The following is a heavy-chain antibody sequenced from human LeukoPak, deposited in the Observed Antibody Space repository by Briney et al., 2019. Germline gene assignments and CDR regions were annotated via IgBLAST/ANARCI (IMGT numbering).Heavy chain of an antibody. CDR3: NRGDIALMVYPNDAFDI. V-gene: IGHV3-48*03. CDR2: ISSSGSTI. CDR1: GFTFSSYE. Sequence: AGGSLRLSCAASGFTFSSYEMNWVRQAPGKGLEWVSYISSSGSTIYYADSVKGRFTISRDNAKNSLYLQMNSLRAEDTAVYYCNRGDIALMVYPNDAFDIWGQGTMVTVSS. D-gene: IGHD2-8*01. J-gene: IGHJ3*02.